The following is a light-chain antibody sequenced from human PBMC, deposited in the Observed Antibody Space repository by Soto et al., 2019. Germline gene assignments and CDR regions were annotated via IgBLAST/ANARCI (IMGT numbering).Light chain of an antibody. CDR1: SSDIGDYIY. V-gene: IGLV2-14*01. Sequence: QSALTQPASVSGSPGQSITISCTGTSSDIGDYIYVSWYQQHPGKAPKLMIHDVSDRPSGVSNHFSGSKSGNTASLTISGLQAEDEADYYCSSYSSSSTLIFGGGTKLTVL. CDR2: DVS. J-gene: IGLJ2*01. CDR3: SSYSSSSTLI.